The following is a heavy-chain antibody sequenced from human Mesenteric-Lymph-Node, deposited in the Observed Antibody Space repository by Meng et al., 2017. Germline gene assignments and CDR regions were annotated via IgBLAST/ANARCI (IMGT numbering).Heavy chain of an antibody. CDR1: GGTFSSYT. V-gene: IGHV1-69*02. CDR2: IIPILGIA. D-gene: IGHD6-19*01. CDR3: ARVAEIAVAGNYGMDV. Sequence: SVKVSCKASGGTFSSYTISWVRQAPGQGLEWMGRIIPILGIANYAQKFQGRVTITADKSTSTAYMELSSLRSEDTAVYYCARVAEIAVAGNYGMDVWGQGTTVTVSS. J-gene: IGHJ6*02.